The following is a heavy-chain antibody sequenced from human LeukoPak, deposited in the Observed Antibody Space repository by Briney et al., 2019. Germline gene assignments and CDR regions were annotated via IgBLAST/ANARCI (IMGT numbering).Heavy chain of an antibody. CDR3: TYDHFDS. CDR2: INSDGSRT. J-gene: IGHJ4*02. V-gene: IGHV3-74*01. D-gene: IGHD2-21*01. Sequence: HSGGSLRLSCAASGFTFSKYWTHWVRQAPGKGLVWVSRINSDGSRTNYADSVKGRFTISRDNAKNTLYLQMNSLRADDTAVYYCTYDHFDSWGQGTPVTVSS. CDR1: GFTFSKYW.